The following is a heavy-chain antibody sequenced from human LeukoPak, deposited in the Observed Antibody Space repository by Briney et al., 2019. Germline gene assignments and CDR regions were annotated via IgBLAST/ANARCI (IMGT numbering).Heavy chain of an antibody. CDR2: ISSSSSYI. V-gene: IGHV3-21*01. CDR3: ARSDEYFDWLFADY. Sequence: GGSLRLSCAACGFTFSSYNMNWVRQAPGKGLEWVSSISSSSSYIYYADSVKGRFTISRDNAKNSLYLQMNSLRAEDTAVYYCARSDEYFDWLFADYWGQGTLVTVSS. J-gene: IGHJ4*02. D-gene: IGHD3-9*01. CDR1: GFTFSSYN.